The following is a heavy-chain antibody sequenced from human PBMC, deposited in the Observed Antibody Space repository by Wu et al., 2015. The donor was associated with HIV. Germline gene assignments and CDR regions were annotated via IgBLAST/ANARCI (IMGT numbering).Heavy chain of an antibody. CDR1: GYTFTGYY. V-gene: IGHV1-2*02. J-gene: IGHJ3*02. D-gene: IGHD1-1*01. CDR2: INPNSGGT. Sequence: QVQLVQSGAEVKKPGASVKVSCKASGYTFTGYYMHWVRQAPGQGLEWMGWINPNSGGTNYAQKFQGRVTMTRDTSISTAYMKLSRLRSDDTAVYYCARVRDVRRTTGAFDIWGQGTMVTVSS. CDR3: ARVRDVRRTTGAFDI.